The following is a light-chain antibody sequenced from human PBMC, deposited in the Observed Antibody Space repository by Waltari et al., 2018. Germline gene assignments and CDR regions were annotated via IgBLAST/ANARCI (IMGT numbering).Light chain of an antibody. V-gene: IGKV3-15*01. CDR3: QQYNKWPT. CDR1: QSVSSN. CDR2: GAS. Sequence: EIVMTQSPATLSVSPGERATLSCKASQSVSSNLAWYQQKPGQAPRLLIDGASTRATGIPAKFSGSGSGTDFTLTISSLQSEDFAVYYCQQYNKWPTFGQGTKVEIK. J-gene: IGKJ1*01.